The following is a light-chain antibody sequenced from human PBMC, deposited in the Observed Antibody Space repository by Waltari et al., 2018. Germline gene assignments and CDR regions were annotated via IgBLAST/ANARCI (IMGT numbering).Light chain of an antibody. CDR2: AAS. V-gene: IGKV1-39*01. Sequence: DMPMTQSPSSLSASVGDRVSITFRASQSIRNFLNWYLQKPGRAPKLLIYAASTLESGVPSRFSGSGSGTDFTLTISSLQPEDFATDYCQQSYSTPRTFGQGTKVEIK. CDR3: QQSYSTPRT. J-gene: IGKJ1*01. CDR1: QSIRNF.